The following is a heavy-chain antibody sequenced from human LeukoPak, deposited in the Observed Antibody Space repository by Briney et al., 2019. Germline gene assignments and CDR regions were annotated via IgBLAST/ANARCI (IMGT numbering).Heavy chain of an antibody. V-gene: IGHV3-11*06. D-gene: IGHD6-25*01. CDR3: ARDSGYYTFDI. Sequence: KPGGSLRLSCAVSGFSFSDNYMSCIRQAPGKGLEWVSYISNSGSYTNYPDSVKGRFTISRDNAKNSLYLQMHSVTDEDTAVYYCARDSGYYTFDIWGQGTMVTVSS. J-gene: IGHJ3*02. CDR1: GFSFSDNY. CDR2: ISNSGSYT.